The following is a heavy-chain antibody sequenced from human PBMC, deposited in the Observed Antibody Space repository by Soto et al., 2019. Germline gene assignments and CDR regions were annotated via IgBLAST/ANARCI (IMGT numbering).Heavy chain of an antibody. CDR3: AKDGNKDYYRSGAIDY. V-gene: IGHV3-30*18. D-gene: IGHD3-10*01. J-gene: IGHJ4*02. Sequence: QVQLVESGGGVVQPGRSLRLSCAASGFTFSSYGMHWVRQAPGKGLEWVAVISYDGSNKYYADSVKGRFTSSRDNSKNTRYLQMNRLRAEDTAVYYCAKDGNKDYYRSGAIDYWGQGTLVTVSS. CDR2: ISYDGSNK. CDR1: GFTFSSYG.